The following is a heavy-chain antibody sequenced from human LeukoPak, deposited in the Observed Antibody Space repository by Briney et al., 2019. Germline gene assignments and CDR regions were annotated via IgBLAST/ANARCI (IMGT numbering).Heavy chain of an antibody. J-gene: IGHJ3*02. D-gene: IGHD3-22*01. CDR1: GGSFSGYY. CDR2: INHSGST. Sequence: SETLSLTCAVYGGSFSGYYWSWIRQPPGKGLEWIGEINHSGSTNYNPSLKSRVTISVDTSKNQFSLKLSSVTAADTAAYYCASFDSSGSHAFDIWGQGTMVTVSS. V-gene: IGHV4-34*01. CDR3: ASFDSSGSHAFDI.